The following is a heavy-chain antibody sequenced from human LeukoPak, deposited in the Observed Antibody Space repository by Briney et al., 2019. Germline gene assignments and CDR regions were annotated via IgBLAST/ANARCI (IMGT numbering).Heavy chain of an antibody. D-gene: IGHD6-13*01. CDR2: MNQDGSEK. CDR1: GFTFKAYW. CDR3: ARDGSPWDS. J-gene: IGHJ4*02. Sequence: GGSLRLSCVVSGFTFKAYWMSWVRQAPGKGLEWVANMNQDGSEKCYVDSVKGRFTISRDNAKNLLFLQMNSLRAEDTAVYYCARDGSPWDSWGQGTLVTVSS. V-gene: IGHV3-7*01.